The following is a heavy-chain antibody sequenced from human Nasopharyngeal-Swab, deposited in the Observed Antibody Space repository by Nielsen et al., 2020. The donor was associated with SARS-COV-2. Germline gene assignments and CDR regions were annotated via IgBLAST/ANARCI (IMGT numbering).Heavy chain of an antibody. J-gene: IGHJ6*02. D-gene: IGHD2-2*01. CDR3: AREEGYCSSTSCSNTIPYYYYGMDV. CDR1: GFTFSSYW. Sequence: GESLKISCAAPGFTFSSYWMSWVRQAPGKGLEWVANIKQDGSEKYYVDSVKGRFTISRDNAKNSLYLQMNSLRAEDTAVYYCAREEGYCSSTSCSNTIPYYYYGMDVWGQWTTVTVSS. CDR2: IKQDGSEK. V-gene: IGHV3-7*01.